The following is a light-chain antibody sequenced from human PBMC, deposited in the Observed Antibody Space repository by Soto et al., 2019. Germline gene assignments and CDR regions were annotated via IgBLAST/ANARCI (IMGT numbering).Light chain of an antibody. V-gene: IGKV3-20*01. CDR3: QQYGSSPWT. Sequence: EIVLTQSPGTLSLSPGERATLSCRARQSVSSSYLAWYQQKPGQAPSPLIYGASSRAIGIPDRFSGSGSGTDFTLTISRVEPEDFAVYYCQQYGSSPWTFGQGTKVEIK. CDR1: QSVSSSY. J-gene: IGKJ1*01. CDR2: GAS.